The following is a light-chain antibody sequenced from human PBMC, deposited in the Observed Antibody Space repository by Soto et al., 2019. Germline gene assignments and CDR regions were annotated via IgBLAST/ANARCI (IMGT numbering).Light chain of an antibody. V-gene: IGKV3-15*01. Sequence: ERVMTQSPATLSVSPGERATLSCRASQSVNNNLAWYQQQPGQAPRLLIYGVSNRATGIPARFSGSGSGTEFTLTISGLRSEDFAVYYCQQYTNWPVMYTFGQGTKLEI. J-gene: IGKJ2*01. CDR1: QSVNNN. CDR2: GVS. CDR3: QQYTNWPVMYT.